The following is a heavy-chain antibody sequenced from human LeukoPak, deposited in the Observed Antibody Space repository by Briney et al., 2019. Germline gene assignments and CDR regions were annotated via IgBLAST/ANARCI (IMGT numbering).Heavy chain of an antibody. CDR1: GYTFTGYY. CDR3: ARVGSPGIATWVY. CDR2: INANSGGT. Sequence: ASVKVSCKASGYTFTGYYMHWVRRAPGQGLEWMGWINANSGGTDYPQKFQGRVTMTRDTSINTAYMELSRLRSDDTAVYYCARVGSPGIATWVYWGQGTLVTVSS. J-gene: IGHJ4*02. V-gene: IGHV1-2*02. D-gene: IGHD6-13*01.